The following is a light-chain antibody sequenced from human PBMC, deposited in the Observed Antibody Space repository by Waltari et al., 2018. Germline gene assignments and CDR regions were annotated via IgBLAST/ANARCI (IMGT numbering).Light chain of an antibody. CDR1: QGISRW. CDR2: KAS. J-gene: IGKJ2*01. CDR3: QQYEDYST. V-gene: IGKV1-5*03. Sequence: DIQMTQSPSTLSASVGDRVTITCRASQGISRWLAWHQQKPGKAPKLLIYKASTLESGVPSRFGGSGSGTEFTLTISSLQPDDFATYYCQQYEDYSTFGQGTKVEIK.